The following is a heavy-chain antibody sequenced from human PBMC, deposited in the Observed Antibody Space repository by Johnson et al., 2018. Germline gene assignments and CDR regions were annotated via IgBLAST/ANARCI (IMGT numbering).Heavy chain of an antibody. V-gene: IGHV3-7*01. Sequence: VQLVESGGGLVQPGGSLRLSCAASGFTFSSYWMSWVRQAPGKGLEWVANIKQDGSEKYYVDSVKGRFPISRDNAKNSLYLQMNSLRAEDTAVYYCARGGYCSGGSCTDYWGQGTLVTISS. CDR1: GFTFSSYW. CDR2: IKQDGSEK. D-gene: IGHD2-15*01. CDR3: ARGGYCSGGSCTDY. J-gene: IGHJ4*02.